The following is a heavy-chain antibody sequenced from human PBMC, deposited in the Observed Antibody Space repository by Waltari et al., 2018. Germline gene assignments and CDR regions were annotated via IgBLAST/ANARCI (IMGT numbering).Heavy chain of an antibody. CDR1: GFTFGSYE. J-gene: IGHJ6*02. CDR2: ISSSGSTI. Sequence: EVPLVESGGGLVQPGGSLRLSCAASGFTFGSYEMNWVRQAPGKGLEWVSYISSSGSTIYYADSVKGRFTISRDNAKNSLYLQMNSLRAEDTAVYYCARDSLEWLSDGMDVWGQGTTVTVSS. D-gene: IGHD3-3*01. CDR3: ARDSLEWLSDGMDV. V-gene: IGHV3-48*03.